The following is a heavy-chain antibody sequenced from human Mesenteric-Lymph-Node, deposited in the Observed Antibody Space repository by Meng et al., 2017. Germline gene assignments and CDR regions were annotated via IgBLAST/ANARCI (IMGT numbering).Heavy chain of an antibody. CDR2: ISWNSGSI. CDR1: TFAFTPYA. Sequence: SLKISCAASTFAFTPYAMHWVRQAPGKGLEWVSGISWNSGSIGYADSVKGRFTISRDNAKNSLYLQMNSLRAEDTALYYCAKDFGDPMGYWGQGTLVTVSS. V-gene: IGHV3-9*01. CDR3: AKDFGDPMGY. J-gene: IGHJ4*02. D-gene: IGHD3-10*01.